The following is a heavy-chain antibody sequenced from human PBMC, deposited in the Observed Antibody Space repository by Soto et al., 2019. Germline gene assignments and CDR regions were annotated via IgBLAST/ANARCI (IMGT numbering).Heavy chain of an antibody. J-gene: IGHJ6*02. CDR3: ASHFTGVLVLGTSPPGGDNYGWDV. Sequence: QVQLVQSGAEVKERGSSVKVSCKASGGTFSRYTFTWVRQAPGQGLEWMGRIIPILDIPNYAQNFQGRVTITADKSTSTAYMELSSLRSDDTAVYYCASHFTGVLVLGTSPPGGDNYGWDVWGQGTTVTVSS. CDR2: IIPILDIP. CDR1: GGTFSRYT. V-gene: IGHV1-69*02. D-gene: IGHD2-8*02.